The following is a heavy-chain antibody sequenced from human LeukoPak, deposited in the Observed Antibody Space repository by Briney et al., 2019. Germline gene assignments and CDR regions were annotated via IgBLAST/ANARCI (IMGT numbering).Heavy chain of an antibody. D-gene: IGHD3-16*01. CDR2: ISSSSSYI. CDR1: GFIFNTYV. Sequence: GGSLRLSCAASGFIFNTYVMHWVRQAPGKGLEWVSSISSSSSYIYYADSVKGRFTISRDNAKNSLYLQMNSLRAEDTAVYYCARGVAYSPFDYWGQGTLVTVSS. V-gene: IGHV3-21*01. CDR3: ARGVAYSPFDY. J-gene: IGHJ4*02.